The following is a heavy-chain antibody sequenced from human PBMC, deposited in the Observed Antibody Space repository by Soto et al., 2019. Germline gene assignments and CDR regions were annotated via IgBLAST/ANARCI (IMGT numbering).Heavy chain of an antibody. Sequence: ASVKVSCKASGYTFTSYAMHWVRQAPGQRLEWMGWINAGNGNTKYSQKFQGRVTITRDTSASTAYMELSSLRSEDTAVYYCARGLEPGIQLWVYYYYGMDVWGQGTTVTVS. CDR3: ARGLEPGIQLWVYYYYGMDV. J-gene: IGHJ6*02. CDR2: INAGNGNT. V-gene: IGHV1-3*01. CDR1: GYTFTSYA. D-gene: IGHD5-18*01.